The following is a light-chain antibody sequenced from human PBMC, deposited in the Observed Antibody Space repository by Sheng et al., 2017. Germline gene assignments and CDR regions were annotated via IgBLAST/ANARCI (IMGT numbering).Light chain of an antibody. CDR1: ESVGSD. V-gene: IGKV3-20*01. Sequence: EILITQSPATLSVSPGESATLSCRASESVGSDLAWYQQKPGQAPRLLIFGASTRATGVPDRFSGSGSGTDFTLTISRLEPEDFAVYYCQQYGSSPGTFGQGTKVEIK. CDR2: GAS. J-gene: IGKJ1*01. CDR3: QQYGSSPGT.